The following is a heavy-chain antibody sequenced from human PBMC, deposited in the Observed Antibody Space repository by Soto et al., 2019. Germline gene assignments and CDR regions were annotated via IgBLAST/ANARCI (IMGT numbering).Heavy chain of an antibody. J-gene: IGHJ4*02. CDR1: GGSLSSSRYY. V-gene: IGHV4-39*01. D-gene: IGHD3-9*01. Sequence: ASVPLSLSCPVAGGSLSSSRYYWGWIRQPPGKGLEWIGSIYYSGSTYYNPSLKSRVTISVDTSKNQFSLKLSSVTAADTAVYYCASSLPLDWYFDDWGQGTLVTFSS. CDR3: ASSLPLDWYFDD. CDR2: IYYSGST.